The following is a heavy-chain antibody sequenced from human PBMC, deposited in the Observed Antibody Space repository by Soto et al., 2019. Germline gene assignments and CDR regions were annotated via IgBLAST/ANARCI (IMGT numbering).Heavy chain of an antibody. CDR3: ARYPYTSYCSDGSCSYDAFDI. D-gene: IGHD2-15*01. V-gene: IGHV1-8*01. CDR2: MNPNSGNT. Sequence: QVPMVQSGAEVKKPGASVKVSCRASGYSFTSYDVNWVRQATGQGLEWMGWMNPNSGNTAFAQKFQGRVTMTRDTPISTAYMELSGLRSEDTAVYYCARYPYTSYCSDGSCSYDAFDIWGQGTLVTVSS. CDR1: GYSFTSYD. J-gene: IGHJ3*02.